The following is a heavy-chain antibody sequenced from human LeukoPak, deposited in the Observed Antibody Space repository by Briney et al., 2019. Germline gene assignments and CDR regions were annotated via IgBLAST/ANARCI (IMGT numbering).Heavy chain of an antibody. J-gene: IGHJ4*02. Sequence: GGSLGLSCAASGFTFSSYAMSWVRQAPGKGLEWVSAISGSGGSTYYADSVKGRFTISRDNSKNTLYLQMNSLRAEDTAVYYCAKAPYYDSSGYYPISDYWGQGTLVTVSS. CDR1: GFTFSSYA. CDR2: ISGSGGST. D-gene: IGHD3-22*01. V-gene: IGHV3-23*01. CDR3: AKAPYYDSSGYYPISDY.